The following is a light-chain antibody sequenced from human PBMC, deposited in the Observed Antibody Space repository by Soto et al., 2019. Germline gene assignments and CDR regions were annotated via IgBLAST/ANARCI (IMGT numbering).Light chain of an antibody. CDR3: QQYDHWPPYT. Sequence: DIVLRQSPGTLSLSPGERATLSCIASQSVGSSLLAWYQQKPGQAPRLLIYAASTRATGIPARFSGSGSGTDLTLTISSVHSEDFAIYYCQQYDHWPPYTFGPGTKVDIK. J-gene: IGKJ2*01. V-gene: IGKV3-15*01. CDR2: AAS. CDR1: QSVGSS.